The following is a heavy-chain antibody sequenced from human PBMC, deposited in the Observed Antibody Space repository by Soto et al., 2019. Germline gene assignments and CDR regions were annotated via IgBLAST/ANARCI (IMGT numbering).Heavy chain of an antibody. D-gene: IGHD3-10*01. Sequence: SETLSLTCTVSGGSISSSSYYWGWIRQHPGKGLEWIGYIYYSGSTYYNPSLKSRVTISVDTSKDQFSLKLSSVTAADTAVYYCARAVLLWFGELSSAYFDYWGQGTLVTVSS. J-gene: IGHJ4*02. CDR2: IYYSGST. CDR3: ARAVLLWFGELSSAYFDY. V-gene: IGHV4-31*03. CDR1: GGSISSSSYY.